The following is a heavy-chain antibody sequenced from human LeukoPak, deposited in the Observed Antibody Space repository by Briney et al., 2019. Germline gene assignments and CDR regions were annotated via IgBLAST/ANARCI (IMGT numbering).Heavy chain of an antibody. CDR1: GFTFSSYS. D-gene: IGHD1-20*01. J-gene: IGHJ4*02. V-gene: IGHV3-21*01. Sequence: GGSLRLSCAASGFTFSSYSMNWVRQAPGKGLEWVSSISTSSTYIYYADSVKGRFTISRDNAKNSLYLQMNSLRAEDTAVYYCARDPPFIIGTTFFDYWGQGTLVTVPS. CDR2: ISTSSTYI. CDR3: ARDPPFIIGTTFFDY.